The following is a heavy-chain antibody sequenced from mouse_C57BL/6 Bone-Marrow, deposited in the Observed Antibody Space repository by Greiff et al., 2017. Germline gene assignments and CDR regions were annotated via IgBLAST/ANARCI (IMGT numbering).Heavy chain of an antibody. V-gene: IGHV6-6*01. D-gene: IGHD1-1*01. CDR2: IRNKANNHAT. CDR3: TRPDYYGSRSYAMDY. J-gene: IGHJ4*01. CDR1: GFTFSDAW. Sequence: EVHLVESGGGLVQPGGSMKLSCAASGFTFSDAWMGWVRQSPEKGLEWVAEIRNKANNHATYYAESVKGRFTISRDDSKSSVYLQMNSLRAEDTGIYYCTRPDYYGSRSYAMDYWGQGTSVTVSS.